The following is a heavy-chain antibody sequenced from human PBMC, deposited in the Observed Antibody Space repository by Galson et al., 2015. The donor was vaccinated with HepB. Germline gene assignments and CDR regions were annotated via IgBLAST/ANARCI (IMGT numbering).Heavy chain of an antibody. CDR2: ISWTGTI. CDR1: GFTFGDYA. J-gene: IGHJ4*02. D-gene: IGHD3-3*01. CDR3: TKDISDHDFWSGYDY. Sequence: SLRLSCAASGFTFGDYAMHWVRQVPGRGLEWVSGISWTGTISYADSVKGRFTISRDNAKNSLFLQMKSVRVEDTALYYCTKDISDHDFWSGYDYWGQGTMVTVSS. V-gene: IGHV3-9*01.